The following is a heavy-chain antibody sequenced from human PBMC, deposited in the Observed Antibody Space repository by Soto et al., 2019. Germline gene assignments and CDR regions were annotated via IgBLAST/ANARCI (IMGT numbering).Heavy chain of an antibody. CDR2: IYYSGNT. Sequence: QVQLQESGPGLVKPSQTLSLTCTVSGDSINSGDYYWSWIRQPPGKGLEWIGYIYYSGNTYYNPSLKRRITISMDTSKNRVSLKLSSVTAADTALYYCARTSEYNGSGGHMDVWGQGTTVIVSS. CDR1: GDSINSGDYY. V-gene: IGHV4-30-4*01. CDR3: ARTSEYNGSGGHMDV. D-gene: IGHD3-10*01. J-gene: IGHJ6*02.